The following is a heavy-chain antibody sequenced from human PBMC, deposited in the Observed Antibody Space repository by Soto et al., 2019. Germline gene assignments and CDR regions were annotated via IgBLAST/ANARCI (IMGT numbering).Heavy chain of an antibody. CDR2: VAGIGT. Sequence: GGSLRLSCVGSGFTFSDHAITWVRQAPGKGLEWVSTVAGIGTFYADSVRGRFTISRDDSINTVSLQMNSLRGEDTAVYYCARDLTPHDYWGQGTVVTVSS. CDR1: GFTFSDHA. J-gene: IGHJ4*02. CDR3: ARDLTPHDY. V-gene: IGHV3-23*01.